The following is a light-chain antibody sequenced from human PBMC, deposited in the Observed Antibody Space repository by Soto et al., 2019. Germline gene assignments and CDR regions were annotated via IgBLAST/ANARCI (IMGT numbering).Light chain of an antibody. Sequence: EVVRSQSPVTLSVSPGGRATVACRSSQSVSSSYLAWYQQKPGQAPRLLIYGASSRATGIPDRFSGSGSGTDFTLTISRLEPEDFAVYYCQQYGSSPPWTFGQGTKVDI. CDR3: QQYGSSPPWT. CDR2: GAS. V-gene: IGKV3-20*01. CDR1: QSVSSSY. J-gene: IGKJ1*01.